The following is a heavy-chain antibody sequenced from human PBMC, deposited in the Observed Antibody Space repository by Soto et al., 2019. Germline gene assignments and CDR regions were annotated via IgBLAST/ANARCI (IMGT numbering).Heavy chain of an antibody. CDR1: GYTFTSHY. V-gene: IGHV1-46*03. Sequence: QVQLVQSGAEVKKPGASVMVSCRASGYTFTSHYMHWVRQAPGKGLEWMGMIDPSGGGTNYAQKFQGRVTITRDTSTTTVYMELSSLTPEDTAVYSCSRGLWQWLFDYWGQGTLVTVSS. J-gene: IGHJ4*02. CDR2: IDPSGGGT. D-gene: IGHD6-19*01. CDR3: SRGLWQWLFDY.